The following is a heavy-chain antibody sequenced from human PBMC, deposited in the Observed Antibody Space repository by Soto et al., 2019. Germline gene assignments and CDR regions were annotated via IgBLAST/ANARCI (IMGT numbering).Heavy chain of an antibody. CDR2: IYYSGST. D-gene: IGHD3-22*01. CDR3: ARGSSCYYTIPSFDY. V-gene: IGHV4-30-4*01. Sequence: QVQLQESGPGLVKPSQTLSLTCTVSGGSISSGDYYWSWIRQPPGTGLEWIGYIYYSGSTYYNPSLKSRVTISVDTSKNQFSLKLSSVTAADTAVYYCARGSSCYYTIPSFDYWGQGTLVTVSS. CDR1: GGSISSGDYY. J-gene: IGHJ4*02.